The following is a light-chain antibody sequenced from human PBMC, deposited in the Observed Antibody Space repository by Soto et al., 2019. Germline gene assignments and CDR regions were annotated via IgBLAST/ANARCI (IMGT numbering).Light chain of an antibody. J-gene: IGLJ1*01. V-gene: IGLV2-14*01. CDR2: DVT. CDR3: SSYTSSSTLV. Sequence: QPAFVSGSPGQSITISCTGTNSDVGGYNFVSWYQQHPGKVPKLMIYDVTNRPSGVSNRFSGSKSGNTASLTISGLQAEDEADYYCSSYTSSSTLVFGTGTKLTVL. CDR1: NSDVGGYNF.